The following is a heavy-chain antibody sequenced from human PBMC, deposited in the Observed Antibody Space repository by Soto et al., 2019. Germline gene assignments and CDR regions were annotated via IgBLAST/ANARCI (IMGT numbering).Heavy chain of an antibody. Sequence: QVHLVQSGGKVKKPGASVKVSCKASGYTFTNYGVAWVRQAPGQGLEWMGWTSAYTLNTNYAQKFQGRVTVTTDTSTSTAYMELRSLRPDDTAVYYCARADHGRAPRGGNWFDPWGQGTLVTVSS. D-gene: IGHD4-17*01. CDR3: ARADHGRAPRGGNWFDP. CDR2: TSAYTLNT. V-gene: IGHV1-18*01. J-gene: IGHJ5*02. CDR1: GYTFTNYG.